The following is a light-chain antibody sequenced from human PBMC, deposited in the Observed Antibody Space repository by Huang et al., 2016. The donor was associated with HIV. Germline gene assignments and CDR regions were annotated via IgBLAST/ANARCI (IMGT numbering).Light chain of an antibody. CDR2: DAS. CDR1: QGISNR. V-gene: IGKV1-17*03. J-gene: IGKJ4*01. Sequence: DIQMTKSPSVMSASVGDRVTISCRASQGISNRLVWFQQKPGRVPKRLIHDASSLESGVPTRFIGSGSGTEFTLTINSLQPEDFATYYCLQHNGHPLTFGGGTRVEIK. CDR3: LQHNGHPLT.